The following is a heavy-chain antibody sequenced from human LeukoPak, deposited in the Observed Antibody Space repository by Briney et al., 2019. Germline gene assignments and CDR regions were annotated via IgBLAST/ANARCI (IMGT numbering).Heavy chain of an antibody. CDR2: ISSSGSTI. CDR1: GFTFSDYY. V-gene: IGHV3-11*01. CDR3: ARVLPYFDWTGPLDY. Sequence: GGSLRLSCAASGFTFSDYYMSWIRQAPGKGLEWVSYISSSGSTIYYADSVKGRFTISSDNAKNSLYLQMNILRPEDTSVYYCARVLPYFDWTGPLDYWGEGTLVTVSS. D-gene: IGHD3-9*01. J-gene: IGHJ4*02.